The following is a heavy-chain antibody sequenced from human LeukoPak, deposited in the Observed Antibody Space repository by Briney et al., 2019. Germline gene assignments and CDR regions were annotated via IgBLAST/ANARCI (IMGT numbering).Heavy chain of an antibody. D-gene: IGHD2-2*01. Sequence: SETLSLTCTVSGGSISSSSYYWGWIRQPPGKGLEWIGSIYYSGSTYYNPSLKSRVTISVDTSKNQFSLKLSSVTAADTAVYYCARHCCSSTSCFLDYWGQGTLVTVSS. CDR3: ARHCCSSTSCFLDY. V-gene: IGHV4-39*01. CDR2: IYYSGST. J-gene: IGHJ4*02. CDR1: GGSISSSSYY.